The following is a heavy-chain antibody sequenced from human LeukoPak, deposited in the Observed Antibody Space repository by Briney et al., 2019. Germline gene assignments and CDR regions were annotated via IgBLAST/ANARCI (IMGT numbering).Heavy chain of an antibody. CDR2: ISYDGRDT. D-gene: IGHD2-15*01. CDR3: ASARVVEVLATPTALDY. Sequence: RPWGSLRLSCDASGFTFSSYAMHWVRQAPGKGLEWVTIISYDGRDTYYTDSVKGRFTISRDNSKNTLYLQMNSLRAEDTAVYYCASARVVEVLATPTALDYWGQGTLVTVSS. V-gene: IGHV3-30*04. J-gene: IGHJ4*02. CDR1: GFTFSSYA.